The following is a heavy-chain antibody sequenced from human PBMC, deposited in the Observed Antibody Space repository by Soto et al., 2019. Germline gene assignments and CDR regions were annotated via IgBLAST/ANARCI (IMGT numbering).Heavy chain of an antibody. CDR1: GFTFSSYA. Sequence: VGSLRLSCAASGFTFSSYAMGWFPQGPGKGLEWVAVVSIGGSTHYADSVRGRFTISRDNSKNTLSLQMNSLTAEDTAVYFCAKRRGAGGHFDYWGQGALVTVSS. CDR2: VSIGGST. V-gene: IGHV3-23*01. CDR3: AKRRGAGGHFDY. J-gene: IGHJ4*02. D-gene: IGHD2-15*01.